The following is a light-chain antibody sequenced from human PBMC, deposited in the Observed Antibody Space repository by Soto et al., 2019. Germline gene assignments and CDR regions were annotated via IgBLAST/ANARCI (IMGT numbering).Light chain of an antibody. J-gene: IGKJ2*01. V-gene: IGKV3-15*01. CDR2: DAS. Sequence: EIVMTQSPATLSVSPGERATLSCRASQSVSSNLAWYQQKPGQTPRLLIYDASTRATGIPARFSGSGSGTEFTLTISSLQSEDFAVYYCQQSNNWPYTFAQGTKLEIK. CDR1: QSVSSN. CDR3: QQSNNWPYT.